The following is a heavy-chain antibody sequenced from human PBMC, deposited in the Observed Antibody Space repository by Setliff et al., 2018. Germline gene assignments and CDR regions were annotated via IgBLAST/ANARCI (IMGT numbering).Heavy chain of an antibody. CDR2: ISGSGDST. Sequence: LRLSCAASGFTFSNYAMAWVRQAPGKGLEWVSAISGSGDSTYYADSVKGRFTISRDNSKNTLYLQMNSLRAEDTAVYYCAKDLSIAVAGIFDYWGQGTLVTVSS. J-gene: IGHJ4*02. V-gene: IGHV3-23*01. D-gene: IGHD6-19*01. CDR1: GFTFSNYA. CDR3: AKDLSIAVAGIFDY.